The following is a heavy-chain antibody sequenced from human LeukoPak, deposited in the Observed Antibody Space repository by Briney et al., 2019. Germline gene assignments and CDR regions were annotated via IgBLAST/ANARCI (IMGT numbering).Heavy chain of an antibody. J-gene: IGHJ1*01. Sequence: ASVKVSCKVSGYTLTELSMHWVRQAPGKGLEWMGGFDPEDGETIYAQKFQGRVTMTEDTSTNTAYMELSSLRSEDTAVYYCATHRPAAGTSYFQHWGQGTLVTVSS. V-gene: IGHV1-24*01. D-gene: IGHD6-13*01. CDR3: ATHRPAAGTSYFQH. CDR2: FDPEDGET. CDR1: GYTLTELS.